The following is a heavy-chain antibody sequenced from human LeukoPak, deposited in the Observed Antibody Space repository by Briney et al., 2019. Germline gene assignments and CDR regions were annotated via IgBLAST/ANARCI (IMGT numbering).Heavy chain of an antibody. J-gene: IGHJ4*02. V-gene: IGHV4-59*01. CDR2: IYSRGLTRGST. Sequence: PSETLSLTCTVSGGSINNYYWSWIRQPPGKGLEWIGYIYSRGLTRGSTNYNPSLKSRVTLSVDTSKNQFSLKLSSVTAADTAVYYCARDQEYSGSYYRYFDFWGQGALVTVSS. CDR1: GGSINNYY. D-gene: IGHD1-26*01. CDR3: ARDQEYSGSYYRYFDF.